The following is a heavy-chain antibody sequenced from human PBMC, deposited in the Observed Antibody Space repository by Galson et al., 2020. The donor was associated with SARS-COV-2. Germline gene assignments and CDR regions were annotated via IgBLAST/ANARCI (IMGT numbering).Heavy chain of an antibody. CDR3: ARERPMGVRGVMSGFDY. CDR1: GFTFSSYA. V-gene: IGHV3-30-3*01. Sequence: TGGSLRLSCAASGFTFSSYAMHWVRQAPGKGLEWVAVISYDGSNKYYADSVKGRFTISRDNSKNTLYLQMNSLRAEDTAVYYCARERPMGVRGVMSGFDYWGQGTLVTVSS. D-gene: IGHD3-10*01. J-gene: IGHJ4*02. CDR2: ISYDGSNK.